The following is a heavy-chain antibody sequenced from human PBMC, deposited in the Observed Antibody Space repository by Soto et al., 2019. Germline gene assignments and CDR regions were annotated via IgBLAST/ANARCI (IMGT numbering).Heavy chain of an antibody. Sequence: VHRVQSGPEVKRPGSSVKVSAKALGETFGRNVIHWWRQAPGQGLEWMGGIIPMFPTTNYAQKFKGRLTIYADKSTGTAYMEMTSLRSEDTAVYYCTKDGDSADYGYWGQGTLVTVSS. CDR1: GETFGRNV. D-gene: IGHD2-21*01. CDR2: IIPMFPTT. J-gene: IGHJ4*02. V-gene: IGHV1-69*06. CDR3: TKDGDSADYGY.